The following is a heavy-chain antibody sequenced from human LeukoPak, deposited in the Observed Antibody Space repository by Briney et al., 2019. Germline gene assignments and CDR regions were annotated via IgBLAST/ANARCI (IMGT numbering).Heavy chain of an antibody. CDR1: GFTFSSYG. CDR2: IRYDGGNK. D-gene: IGHD5-12*01. J-gene: IGHJ5*02. Sequence: GGSLRLSCAASGFTFSSYGMHWVRQAPGKGLEWVAFIRYDGGNKYYADSVKGRFTISRDNSKNTLYLQMNSLRAEDTAVYYCAKDLRGYSGYGNNWFDPWGQGTLVTISS. V-gene: IGHV3-30*02. CDR3: AKDLRGYSGYGNNWFDP.